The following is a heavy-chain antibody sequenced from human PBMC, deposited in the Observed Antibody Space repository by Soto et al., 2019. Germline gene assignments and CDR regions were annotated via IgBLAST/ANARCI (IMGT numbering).Heavy chain of an antibody. CDR2: IRSNPNNYAT. Sequence: EVQLVESGGGLVQPGGSLKLSCVASGFNLSGSTMYWVRQAPGKGLEWVGRIRSNPNNYATAYAASVKGRFTISRDDSKNTAYLQTSTLKKEDKDVYYCTRPGYSSDDLDVWGQATTVTVSS. CDR3: TRPGYSSDDLDV. CDR1: GFNLSGST. D-gene: IGHD1-26*01. V-gene: IGHV3-73*02. J-gene: IGHJ6*02.